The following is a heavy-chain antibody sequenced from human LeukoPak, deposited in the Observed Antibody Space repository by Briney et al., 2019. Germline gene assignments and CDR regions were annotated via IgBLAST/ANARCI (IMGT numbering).Heavy chain of an antibody. D-gene: IGHD3-3*01. CDR1: GFTFSSYA. V-gene: IGHV3-30-3*01. CDR3: ARDGTEGDFWSGYSFFDY. CDR2: ISYDGSNK. Sequence: PGGSLRLSCAASGFTFSSYAMHWVRQAPGKGLEWVAVISYDGSNKYYADSVKGRFTISRDNSKNTLYLQMNSLRAEDTVVYYCARDGTEGDFWSGYSFFDYWGQGTLVTVSS. J-gene: IGHJ4*02.